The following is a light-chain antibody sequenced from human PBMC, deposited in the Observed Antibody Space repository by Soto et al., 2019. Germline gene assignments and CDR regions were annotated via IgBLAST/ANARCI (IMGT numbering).Light chain of an antibody. J-gene: IGLJ1*01. V-gene: IGLV1-36*01. CDR3: AAWDDSLNGYV. CDR2: YDD. Sequence: VLTQPPSVSEAPRQRVTISCSGSSSNIGNNAVNWYQQLPGKAPKLLIYYDDLLPSGVSDRFSGSKSGTSASLAISGLQSEDEADYYCAAWDDSLNGYVFGTGTKVTVL. CDR1: SSNIGNNA.